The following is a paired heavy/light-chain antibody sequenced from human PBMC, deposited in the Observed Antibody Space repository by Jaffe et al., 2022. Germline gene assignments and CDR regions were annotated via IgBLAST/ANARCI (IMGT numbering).Light chain of an antibody. CDR1: QSISSW. V-gene: IGKV1-5*03. J-gene: IGKJ1*01. Sequence: DIQMTQSPSNLSASVGDRVTITCRASQSISSWLAWYQQKPGKAPKLLIYKASSLESGVPSRFSGSGSGTEFTLTISSLQPDDFATYYCQQYNSFPWTFGQGTKVEIK. CDR2: KAS. CDR3: QQYNSFPWT.
Heavy chain of an antibody. J-gene: IGHJ4*02. V-gene: IGHV3-66*02. Sequence: EVQLVESGGGLVQPGGSLRLSCAASGFTVSNNHMSWVRQAPGKGLEWVSVLYDGGSTYSADSVRGRFTISGDNSKNTIYLQMNSVRPEDTAVYYCARQYGSGRELGNWGQGTLVTVSS. CDR2: LYDGGST. CDR1: GFTVSNNH. CDR3: ARQYGSGRELGN. D-gene: IGHD3-10*01.